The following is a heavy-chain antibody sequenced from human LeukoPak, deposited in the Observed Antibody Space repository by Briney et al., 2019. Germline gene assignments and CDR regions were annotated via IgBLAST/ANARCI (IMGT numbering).Heavy chain of an antibody. CDR2: IQYDGSNK. D-gene: IGHD6-19*01. J-gene: IGHJ4*02. CDR1: GFTFSSYG. V-gene: IGHV3-30*02. CDR3: AGEDSSGWRAFDH. Sequence: GGSLRLSCAASGFTFSSYGMYWVRQAPGKGLEWVAFIQYDGSNKYYADSVKGRFTISRDNSKNTLYLQMNSLRAEDTAVYYCAGEDSSGWRAFDHWGQGTLVTVSS.